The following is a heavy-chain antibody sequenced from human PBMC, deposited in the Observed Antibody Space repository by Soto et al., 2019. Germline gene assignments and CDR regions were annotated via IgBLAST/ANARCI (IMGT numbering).Heavy chain of an antibody. V-gene: IGHV4-39*01. D-gene: IGHD6-13*01. J-gene: IGHJ6*02. CDR2: TYYSGLT. Sequence: SETLSLTCSVSGGSIRTGVFYWGWIRHPPGKGLEWIGSTYYSGLTFYTPSLKSRVTISVDTSKNQFSLNLDSVTAADTAVYYCARMPAEATVAAGGMDVWGQGTTVTVYS. CDR3: ARMPAEATVAAGGMDV. CDR1: GGSIRTGVFY.